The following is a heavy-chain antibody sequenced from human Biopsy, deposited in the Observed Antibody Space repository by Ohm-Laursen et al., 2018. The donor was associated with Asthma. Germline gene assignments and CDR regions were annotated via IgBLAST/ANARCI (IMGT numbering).Heavy chain of an antibody. V-gene: IGHV4-59*07. CDR1: DGSISGFY. CDR2: IYYTGTT. Sequence: PSDTLSLTCTISDGSISGFYWNWIRQPPGKGLEWIGYIYYTGTTNYNPSLKSRVPISVDTAENQFSLKLTSLTAADTAVYYCARAFGGWYYFDNWGQGSLVTVSS. J-gene: IGHJ4*02. D-gene: IGHD3-3*01. CDR3: ARAFGGWYYFDN.